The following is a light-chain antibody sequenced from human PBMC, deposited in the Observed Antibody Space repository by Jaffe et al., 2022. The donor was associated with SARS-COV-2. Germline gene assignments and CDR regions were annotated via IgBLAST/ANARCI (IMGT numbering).Light chain of an antibody. V-gene: IGKV3-20*01. Sequence: EIVLTQSPGTLSLSPGERATLSCRASQSVSSSYLAWYQQKPGQAPRLLIYGASNRATGIPDRFSGSGSGTGFTLTISRLEPEDFAVYYCQQYGNSPETFGQGTKLEIK. CDR1: QSVSSSY. CDR2: GAS. J-gene: IGKJ2*01. CDR3: QQYGNSPET.